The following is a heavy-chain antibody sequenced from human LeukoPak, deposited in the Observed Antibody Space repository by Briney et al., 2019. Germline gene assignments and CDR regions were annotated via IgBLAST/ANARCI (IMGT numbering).Heavy chain of an antibody. J-gene: IGHJ6*03. CDR2: LKQDRSEK. V-gene: IGHV3-7*01. CDR1: GFTSSSYW. Sequence: GGSLRLSCAASGFTSSSYWMCWVRQAPGKGLEWVANLKQDRSEKYYVDSVKGRFTISRDNAKNSLYLQMNSLRAEDTAVYYCAREGSTPDYYYYMDVWGKGTTVTVSS. CDR3: AREGSTPDYYYYMDV. D-gene: IGHD6-13*01.